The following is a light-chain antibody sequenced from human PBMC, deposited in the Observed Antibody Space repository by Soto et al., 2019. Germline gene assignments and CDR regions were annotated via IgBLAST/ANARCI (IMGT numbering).Light chain of an antibody. CDR2: EVS. J-gene: IGLJ2*01. CDR3: TSYTVSTTVV. CDR1: NSDIGGFPY. Sequence: QSALTQPASVSGSPGQSITISCTGTNSDIGGFPYVSWYQQHPGKAPKLMIYEVSNRPSGVSNRFSGSKSGNTASLTISGLQAEDEAGYYCTSYTVSTTVVFGGGTKLTVL. V-gene: IGLV2-14*01.